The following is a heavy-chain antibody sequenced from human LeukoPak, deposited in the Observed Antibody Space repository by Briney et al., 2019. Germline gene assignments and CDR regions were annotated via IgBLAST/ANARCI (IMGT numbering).Heavy chain of an antibody. CDR3: ARDPSRGYTYGYGDY. Sequence: GGSLRLSCAASGFTFGSYWMNWFRQPPGKGLEWVANIKQDGSEKYYVDSVKGRFTISRDNAKKSLYLQMNSLRAEDTGVYYCARDPSRGYTYGYGDYWGQGILVTVSS. CDR1: GFTFGSYW. D-gene: IGHD5-18*01. V-gene: IGHV3-7*01. J-gene: IGHJ4*02. CDR2: IKQDGSEK.